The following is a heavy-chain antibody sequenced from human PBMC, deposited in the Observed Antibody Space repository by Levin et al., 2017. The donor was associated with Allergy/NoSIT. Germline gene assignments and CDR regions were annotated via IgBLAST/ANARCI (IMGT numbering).Heavy chain of an antibody. CDR1: GGSISNNNYY. V-gene: IGHV4-39*01. D-gene: IGHD1-14*01. CDR2: IFYSGNT. J-gene: IGHJ5*02. CDR3: ARHINRRLRGNWFDP. Sequence: SETLSLTCTVSGGSISNNNYYWGWIRQPPGKGLEWIGSIFYSGNTYYNPSLQSRVTISVDTSKNQFSLKLTSVTATDTAVYHCARHINRRLRGNWFDPWGQGTLVTVSS.